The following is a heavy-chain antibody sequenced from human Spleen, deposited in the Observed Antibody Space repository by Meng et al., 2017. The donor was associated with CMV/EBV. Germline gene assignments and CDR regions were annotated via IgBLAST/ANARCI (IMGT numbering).Heavy chain of an antibody. V-gene: IGHV4-39*07. Sequence: QLKRQEAGPGLVKPSETLSLTCTVSGGSISSSSYYWGWIRQPPGKGLEWIGSIYYSGSTYYNPSLKSRVTISVDTSKNQFSLKLSSVTAADTAVYYCMGATKGNWFDPWGQGTLVTVSS. CDR3: MGATKGNWFDP. CDR2: IYYSGST. CDR1: GGSISSSSYY. J-gene: IGHJ5*02. D-gene: IGHD1-26*01.